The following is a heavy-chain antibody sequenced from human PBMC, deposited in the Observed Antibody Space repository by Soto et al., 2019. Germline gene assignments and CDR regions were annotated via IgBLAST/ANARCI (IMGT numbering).Heavy chain of an antibody. CDR1: GFTFTNCV. CDR3: AKGLLNGRWYAAD. V-gene: IGHV3-23*01. J-gene: IGHJ4*02. Sequence: EVHLLESGGVLVQPGESLRLSCETSGFTFTNCVMTWVRQPPGKRLEWVSVITTNGHTDYADSVKGRFTISRDNSKNTVYPQRNSLRAEDTAIYYCAKGLLNGRWYAADWGQGTLVTVSS. CDR2: ITTNGHT. D-gene: IGHD6-13*01.